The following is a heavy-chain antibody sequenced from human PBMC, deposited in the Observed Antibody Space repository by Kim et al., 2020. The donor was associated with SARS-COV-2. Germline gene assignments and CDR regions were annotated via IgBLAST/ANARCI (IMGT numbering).Heavy chain of an antibody. V-gene: IGHV4-4*02. D-gene: IGHD6-13*01. CDR2: IYHSGST. Sequence: SETLSLTCAVSGGSISSSNWWSWVRQPPGKGLEWIGEIYHSGSTNYNPSLKSRVTISVDKSKNQFSLKLSSVTAADTAVYYCARGDPGSWYYFDYWGQGTLVTVSS. J-gene: IGHJ4*02. CDR3: ARGDPGSWYYFDY. CDR1: GGSISSSNW.